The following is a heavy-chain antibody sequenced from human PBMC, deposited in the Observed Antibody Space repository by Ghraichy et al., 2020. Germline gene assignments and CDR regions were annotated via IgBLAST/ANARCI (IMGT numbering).Heavy chain of an antibody. Sequence: SVKVSCKASGGTFSSYAISWVRQAPGQGLEWMGRIIPILGIANYAQKFQGRVTITADKSTSTAYMELSSLRSEDTAVYYCARTTKAAYDSSGYYPYWGQGTLVTVSS. V-gene: IGHV1-69*04. D-gene: IGHD3-22*01. CDR2: IIPILGIA. J-gene: IGHJ4*02. CDR3: ARTTKAAYDSSGYYPY. CDR1: GGTFSSYA.